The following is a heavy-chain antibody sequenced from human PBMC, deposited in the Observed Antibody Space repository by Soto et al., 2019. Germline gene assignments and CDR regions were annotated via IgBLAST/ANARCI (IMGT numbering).Heavy chain of an antibody. D-gene: IGHD7-27*01. CDR2: IKQDGSEK. V-gene: IGHV3-7*04. J-gene: IGHJ3*02. CDR3: AGAATWGPHDAFDI. Sequence: QPGGSLRLSCAASGFTFSYYWMTWVRQAPGKGLEWVANIKQDGSEKYYVDSVKGRFTISRDNAKNSLSLHMNSLRAEDTAVYYCAGAATWGPHDAFDIWGQGTMVTVSS. CDR1: GFTFSYYW.